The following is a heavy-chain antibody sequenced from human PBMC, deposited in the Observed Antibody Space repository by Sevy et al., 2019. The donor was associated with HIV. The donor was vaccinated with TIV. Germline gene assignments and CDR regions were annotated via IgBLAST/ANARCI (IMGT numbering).Heavy chain of an antibody. CDR2: IYTSGST. V-gene: IGHV4-4*07. Sequence: SETLSLTCTVSGGSSSSYYWSWIRQPAGKGLEWIGRIYTSGSTNYNPSLKSRVTMSVDTSKNQFSLKLSSVTAADTAVYYCARESGYDFWSGYYGIYYYGMDVWGQGTTVTVSS. CDR1: GGSSSSYY. CDR3: ARESGYDFWSGYYGIYYYGMDV. D-gene: IGHD3-3*01. J-gene: IGHJ6*02.